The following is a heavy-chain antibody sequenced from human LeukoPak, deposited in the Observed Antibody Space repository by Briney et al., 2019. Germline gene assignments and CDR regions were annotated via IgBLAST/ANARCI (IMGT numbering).Heavy chain of an antibody. V-gene: IGHV1-2*02. CDR3: ARDRDLSGFDI. CDR2: INPNSGGT. CDR1: GYTFTGYF. D-gene: IGHD3-3*01. J-gene: IGHJ3*02. Sequence: GASVKVSCKASGYTFTGYFMHWVRQAPGQGLEWMGWINPNSGGTNFAQKFQGRVTMTRDTSISTAYMELSTLRSDDTAVYYCARDRDLSGFDIWGQGTLVTVSS.